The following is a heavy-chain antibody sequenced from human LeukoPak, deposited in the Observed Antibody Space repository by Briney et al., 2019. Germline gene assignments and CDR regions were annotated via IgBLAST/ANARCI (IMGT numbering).Heavy chain of an antibody. CDR3: ARASGASSWGILYYYYYYMDV. V-gene: IGHV4-59*01. D-gene: IGHD6-13*01. CDR1: GGSISSYY. Sequence: SETLSLTCTVSGGSISSYYWSWIRQPPGKGLEWIGYIYYSGSTNYNPSLKSRVTISVDTSKNQFSLKLSSVTAADTAVYYCARASGASSWGILYYYYYYMDVWGKGTTVTVSS. CDR2: IYYSGST. J-gene: IGHJ6*03.